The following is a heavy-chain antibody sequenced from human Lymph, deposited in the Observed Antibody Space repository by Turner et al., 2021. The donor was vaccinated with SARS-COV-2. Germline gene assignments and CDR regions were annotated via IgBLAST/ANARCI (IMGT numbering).Heavy chain of an antibody. CDR1: GFTFSYAW. V-gene: IGHV3-15*01. CDR2: IKSKTDGGTT. J-gene: IGHJ4*02. CDR3: TTVWFTGTYGDYFDY. Sequence: EVQLVESGGGLVKPGGSLRLSCAASGFTFSYAWMTWVRQAPGKGLECVGRIKSKTDGGTTDYAAPVKDRFTSSRYDSKNTLYLQMNSLKTNDTAVYFCTTVWFTGTYGDYFDYWGQGTLVTVSS. D-gene: IGHD1-7*01.